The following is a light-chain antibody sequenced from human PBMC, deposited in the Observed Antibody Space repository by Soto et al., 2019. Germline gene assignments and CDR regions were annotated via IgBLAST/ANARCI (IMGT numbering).Light chain of an antibody. J-gene: IGLJ2*01. Sequence: QSALTHPPSASGTPGKSVTIPCTGTRSDVGDYNYVSRYQQHPGKAPKLVIYEVSRRPSGVPDRFSGSKSGNTASLTVSGLQAEDEADYYCSSNAGSNNLVFGGGTKVTVL. CDR1: RSDVGDYNY. CDR3: SSNAGSNNLV. CDR2: EVS. V-gene: IGLV2-8*01.